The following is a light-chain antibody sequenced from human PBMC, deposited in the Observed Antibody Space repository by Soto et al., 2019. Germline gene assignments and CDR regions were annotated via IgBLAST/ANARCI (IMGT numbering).Light chain of an antibody. CDR2: DAF. CDR1: QDIKNF. J-gene: IGKJ4*01. CDR3: QQYDSLPPT. V-gene: IGKV1-33*01. Sequence: DIQMTQSPSSVSASVGDSVTMTCQASQDIKNFLNWYQQKPGKAPKLLIYDAFKLDTGVPSRFSGSGSGTDFTFTISSLQPEDIATYFCQQYDSLPPTFGGGTKVEI.